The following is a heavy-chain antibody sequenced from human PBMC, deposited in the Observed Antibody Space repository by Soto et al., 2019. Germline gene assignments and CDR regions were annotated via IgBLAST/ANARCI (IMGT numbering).Heavy chain of an antibody. D-gene: IGHD2-8*01. J-gene: IGHJ3*02. CDR1: GFEFDDHA. Sequence: VYLVESGGGLVQPGRSLRLSCAASGFEFDDHAMHWVRQAPGKGLEWVSGISWNSGRIEYADSVRGRFTISRDNAKNSLFLQMKSLRAEDTALYYCAKEENFLHGAEPFDMWGLGTMVTVSS. CDR2: ISWNSGRI. CDR3: AKEENFLHGAEPFDM. V-gene: IGHV3-9*01.